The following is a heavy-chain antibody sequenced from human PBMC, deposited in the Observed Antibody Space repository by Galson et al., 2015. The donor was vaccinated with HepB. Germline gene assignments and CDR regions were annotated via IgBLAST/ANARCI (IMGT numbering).Heavy chain of an antibody. CDR2: IVVGSGNT. V-gene: IGHV1-58*01. Sequence: SVKVSCKASGFTFTSSAVQWVRQARGQRLEWIGWIVVGSGNTNYAQKFQERVTITRDMSTSTAYMELSSLRSEDTAVYYCAVGPSGSGGYFDYWGQGTLVTVSS. CDR3: AVGPSGSGGYFDY. J-gene: IGHJ4*02. D-gene: IGHD1-26*01. CDR1: GFTFTSSA.